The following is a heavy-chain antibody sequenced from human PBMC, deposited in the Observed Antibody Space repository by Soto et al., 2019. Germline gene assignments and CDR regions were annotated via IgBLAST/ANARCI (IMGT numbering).Heavy chain of an antibody. Sequence: PGGSLRLSFAASGFTFSNYGMHWVRQAPGKGLEWVAVIAFDGSYKYYADSVQGRFTISRDNSRNTLYLQMNSLRAEDTAVYYCANSAYYDILTGSPALSYWGQGTLVTVSS. V-gene: IGHV3-30*18. CDR3: ANSAYYDILTGSPALSY. CDR1: GFTFSNYG. CDR2: IAFDGSYK. D-gene: IGHD3-9*01. J-gene: IGHJ4*02.